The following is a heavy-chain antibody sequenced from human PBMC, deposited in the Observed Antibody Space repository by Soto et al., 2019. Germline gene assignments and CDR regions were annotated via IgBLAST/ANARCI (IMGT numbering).Heavy chain of an antibody. J-gene: IGHJ3*02. D-gene: IGHD3-10*01. CDR1: GSTFSNAW. V-gene: IGHV3-15*01. CDR2: IKSKTDGGTT. CDR3: TTDRYTLAGEDGAFDI. Sequence: GGSLRLSCAASGSTFSNAWMSWVRQAPGKGLEWVGRIKSKTDGGTTDYAAPVKGRFTISRDDSKNTLYLQMNSLKTEDTAVYYCTTDRYTLAGEDGAFDIWGQGTMVTVSS.